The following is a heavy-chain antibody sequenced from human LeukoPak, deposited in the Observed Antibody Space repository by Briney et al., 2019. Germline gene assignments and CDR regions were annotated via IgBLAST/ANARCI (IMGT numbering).Heavy chain of an antibody. CDR2: IYPGGDI. D-gene: IGHD4/OR15-4a*01. Sequence: QSGGSLRLSCAASEVTVTSNYLSWVRQAPGKGLQWVSVIYPGGDIYYSDSVKGRFLISRDISKNTLSLQMNSLTADDTAVYYCVRGPRFYDDSGFHYGVFDIWGHGTVVTVSS. V-gene: IGHV3-53*01. CDR3: VRGPRFYDDSGFHYGVFDI. CDR1: EVTVTSNY. J-gene: IGHJ3*02.